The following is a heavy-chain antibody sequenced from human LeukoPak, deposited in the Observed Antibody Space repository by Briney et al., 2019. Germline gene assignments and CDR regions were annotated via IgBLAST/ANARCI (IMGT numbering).Heavy chain of an antibody. CDR1: RGTFSSYA. D-gene: IGHD2-2*02. CDR2: IIPIFGTA. V-gene: IGHV1-69*13. J-gene: IGHJ5*02. CDR3: ARDRPGRHCSTTRCYIASPFDP. Sequence: GASVKVSCKASRGTFSSYAISWVRQAPGQGLEWMGGIIPIFGTAIYAQKLQGRVTITADDSTSTAYMELSGLRSEDTAVYYCARDRPGRHCSTTRCYIASPFDPWGQGTLVTVSS.